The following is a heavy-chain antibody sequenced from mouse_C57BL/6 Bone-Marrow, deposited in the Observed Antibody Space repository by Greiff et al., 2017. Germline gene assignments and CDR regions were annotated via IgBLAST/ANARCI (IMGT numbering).Heavy chain of an antibody. CDR3: ARTGMANWYFCF. D-gene: IGHD2-10*02. CDR1: GYSITSDY. J-gene: IGHJ1*03. V-gene: IGHV3-8*01. Sequence: EVKLMESGPGLAKPSQTLSLTCSVTGYSITSDYWNWIRKFPGNKLEYMGYISYSGSTYYNPSLKSRISITRDTSKNQYYLRLSTVTTEDTAAYYCARTGMANWYFCFWGRGTTITVTS. CDR2: ISYSGST.